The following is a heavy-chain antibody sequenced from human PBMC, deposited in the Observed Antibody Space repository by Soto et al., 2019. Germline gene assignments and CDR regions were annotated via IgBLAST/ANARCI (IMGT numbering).Heavy chain of an antibody. Sequence: ASVKVSCKVSGYTLTELSMHWGRQAPGKGLEWMGGFDPEDGETIYAQKFQGRVTMTEDTSTDTAYMELSSLRSEGTAVYYCATEWELHKLGYFQHWGQGTLVTVSS. CDR1: GYTLTELS. V-gene: IGHV1-24*01. D-gene: IGHD1-26*01. J-gene: IGHJ1*01. CDR3: ATEWELHKLGYFQH. CDR2: FDPEDGET.